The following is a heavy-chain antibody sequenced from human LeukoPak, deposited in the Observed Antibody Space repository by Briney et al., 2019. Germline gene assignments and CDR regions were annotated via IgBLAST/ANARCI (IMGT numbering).Heavy chain of an antibody. Sequence: LSLTCTVSGGSISSYYWSWVRQAPGKGLEWISHSNEGATIIYYGDSVKGRFTISRDNGKNSLYLQMSNLKAEDTALYYCTRGPLSGSYRRGIDYWGHGTLVTVSS. D-gene: IGHD3-10*01. V-gene: IGHV3-48*03. CDR1: GGSISSYY. CDR2: SNEGATII. CDR3: TRGPLSGSYRRGIDY. J-gene: IGHJ4*01.